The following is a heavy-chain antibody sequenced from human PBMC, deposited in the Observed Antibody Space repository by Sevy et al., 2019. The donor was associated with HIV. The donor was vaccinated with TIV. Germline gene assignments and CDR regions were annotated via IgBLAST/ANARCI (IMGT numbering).Heavy chain of an antibody. Sequence: GGSLRLSCAASGFTFSSYWMSWVRQAPGKGLEWVANIKQDGSEKYYVDSVKGRFTISRDNAKNSLYLQMNSLRAEDTAVYSCARERGATNLWNFDYWGQGTLVTVSS. V-gene: IGHV3-7*03. CDR2: IKQDGSEK. D-gene: IGHD1-26*01. CDR3: ARERGATNLWNFDY. J-gene: IGHJ4*02. CDR1: GFTFSSYW.